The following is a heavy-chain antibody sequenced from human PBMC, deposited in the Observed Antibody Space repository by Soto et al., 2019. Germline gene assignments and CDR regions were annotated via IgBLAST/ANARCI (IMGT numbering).Heavy chain of an antibody. CDR2: IYYSGST. Sequence: SETLSLTCTVSGCSISSGGYYWSWIRQHPGNGLEWIGYIYYSGSTYYNPSLKSRVTISVDTSKNQFSLKLSSVTAADTAVYYGAKGKRIAARPEMSWGQGTLFTVSS. CDR1: GCSISSGGYY. D-gene: IGHD6-6*01. V-gene: IGHV4-31*03. J-gene: IGHJ5*02. CDR3: AKGKRIAARPEMS.